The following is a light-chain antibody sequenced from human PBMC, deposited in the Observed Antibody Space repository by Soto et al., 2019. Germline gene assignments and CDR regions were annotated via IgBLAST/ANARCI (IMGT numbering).Light chain of an antibody. Sequence: EIVLTQSPGTLSLSPGERATLSCRASQSVSSSYLAWYQQKPGQAPRLLIYDESNRPADIPARFSGSGSGTHFTLTISSLEPEDSAVYYCQQRSNWPLTFGGGTKVEIK. CDR3: QQRSNWPLT. J-gene: IGKJ4*01. CDR2: DES. V-gene: IGKV3D-20*02. CDR1: QSVSSSY.